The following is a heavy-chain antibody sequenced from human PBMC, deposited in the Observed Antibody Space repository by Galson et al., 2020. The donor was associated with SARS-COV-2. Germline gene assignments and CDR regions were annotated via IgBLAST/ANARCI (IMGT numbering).Heavy chain of an antibody. CDR1: GFTFSSYG. CDR2: ISYDGSSK. Sequence: GESLKISCAASGFTFSSYGMHWVRQAPGKGLEWVAVISYDGSSKYYADSVKGRFTISRDNSKNTLYLQMNSLRAEDTAVYYCAKHQGAWGQGTMVTVSS. CDR3: AKHQGA. J-gene: IGHJ3*01. V-gene: IGHV3-30*18.